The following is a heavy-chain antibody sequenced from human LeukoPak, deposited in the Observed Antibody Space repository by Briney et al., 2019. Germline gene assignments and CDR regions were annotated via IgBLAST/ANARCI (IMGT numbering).Heavy chain of an antibody. J-gene: IGHJ6*02. V-gene: IGHV3-13*01. D-gene: IGHD3-10*01. Sequence: GGSLRLSCAASGFTFSSYDMHWVRQATGKGLEWVSAIGTAGDTYYPGSVKGRFTISRENAKNSLYLQMNSLRAGDTAVYYCARGGVRGVNYYYYYGMDVWGQGTTVTVSS. CDR1: GFTFSSYD. CDR3: ARGGVRGVNYYYYYGMDV. CDR2: IGTAGDT.